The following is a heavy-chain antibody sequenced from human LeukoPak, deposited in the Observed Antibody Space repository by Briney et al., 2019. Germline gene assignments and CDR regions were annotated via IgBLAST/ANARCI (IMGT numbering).Heavy chain of an antibody. J-gene: IGHJ3*02. D-gene: IGHD6-19*01. Sequence: SVKVSCKASGGTFSSYAISWVRQAPGQGLEWMGGIIPIFGTANYAQKFQGRVTITADKSTSTAYMELSSLRSEDTAVYYCARGYSSGWPQAFDIWGQGTMVTASS. CDR2: IIPIFGTA. CDR1: GGTFSSYA. CDR3: ARGYSSGWPQAFDI. V-gene: IGHV1-69*06.